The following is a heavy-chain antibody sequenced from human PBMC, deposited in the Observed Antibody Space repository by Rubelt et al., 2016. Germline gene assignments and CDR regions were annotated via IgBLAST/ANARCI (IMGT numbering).Heavy chain of an antibody. Sequence: YDGSNKYYADSVKGRFTISRDNAKNSLYLQMNSLRAEDTAVYYCASPAQDAFDIWGQGTMVTVSS. CDR2: YDGSNK. CDR3: ASPAQDAFDI. V-gene: IGHV3-30*07. J-gene: IGHJ3*02.